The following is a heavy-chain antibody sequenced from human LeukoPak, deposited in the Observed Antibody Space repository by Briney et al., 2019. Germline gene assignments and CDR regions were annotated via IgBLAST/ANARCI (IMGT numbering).Heavy chain of an antibody. CDR3: ARDSYGSGSYYSSFDY. V-gene: IGHV4-38-2*02. D-gene: IGHD3-10*01. J-gene: IGHJ4*02. CDR1: GYSISSGYY. Sequence: SETLSLTCTVPGYSISSGYYWGWIRQPPGKGLEWIGNIYHSGSTYYNPSLKSRVTISVDTSKNQFSLKLSSVTAADTAVYYCARDSYGSGSYYSSFDYWGQGTLVTVSS. CDR2: IYHSGST.